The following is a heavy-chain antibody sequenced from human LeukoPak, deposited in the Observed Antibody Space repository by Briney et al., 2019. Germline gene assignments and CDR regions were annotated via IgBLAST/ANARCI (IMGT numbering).Heavy chain of an antibody. V-gene: IGHV1-69*04. CDR3: ANYGSAYCFDY. CDR1: GDSFSSYA. J-gene: IGHJ4*02. D-gene: IGHD3-10*01. CDR2: IVAMDDIA. Sequence: SVKVSCKASGDSFSSYAISWVRQAPGQGLEWMGRIVAMDDIANYAQKFQDRVTITADKSTGTVYMELSSLRAEDTAVYYCANYGSAYCFDYWGQGTLVTVSS.